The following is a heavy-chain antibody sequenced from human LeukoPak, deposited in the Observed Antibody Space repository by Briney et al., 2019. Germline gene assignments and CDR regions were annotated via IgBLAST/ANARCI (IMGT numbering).Heavy chain of an antibody. J-gene: IGHJ4*02. V-gene: IGHV3-23*01. CDR3: AKGRDGYRTYYFVY. Sequence: PGGSLRLSCAASGFSFRVYAMSWVRQAPGKGLEWVSGISGSGGSTYYADSVKGRFTISRDNSNNTLYLQMNSLRAEDTAVYYCAKGRDGYRTYYFVYRGQGTLVTVSS. CDR1: GFSFRVYA. CDR2: ISGSGGST. D-gene: IGHD5-24*01.